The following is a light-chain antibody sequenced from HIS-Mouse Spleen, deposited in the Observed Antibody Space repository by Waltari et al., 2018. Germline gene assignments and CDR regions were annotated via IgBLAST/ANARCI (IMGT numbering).Light chain of an antibody. V-gene: IGLV2-23*01. CDR3: CSYAGSSTYWV. CDR2: DGS. Sequence: QSALTQPASASGPPGQSITISCTSTRSDVGSYNLVSWYQQHPGKAPTLMIYDGSKRTSGVSKRFSGSKSGNTASLTISGLQAEDEADYYCCSYAGSSTYWVFGGGTKLTGL. CDR1: RSDVGSYNL. J-gene: IGLJ3*02.